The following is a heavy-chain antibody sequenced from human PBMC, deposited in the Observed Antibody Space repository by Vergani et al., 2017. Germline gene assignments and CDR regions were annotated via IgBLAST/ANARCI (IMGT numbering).Heavy chain of an antibody. Sequence: QVQLVQSGAEVKKPGASVKVSCKVSGYTLTELSMHWVRQAPGKGLEWMGGFDPEDGETIYAQKFQGRVTMTEDTSTDTAYMELSSLRSEDTAVYYCATAMYYDFWSGYDRRAFGIWGQGTMVTVSS. D-gene: IGHD3-3*01. J-gene: IGHJ3*02. CDR3: ATAMYYDFWSGYDRRAFGI. CDR1: GYTLTELS. V-gene: IGHV1-24*01. CDR2: FDPEDGET.